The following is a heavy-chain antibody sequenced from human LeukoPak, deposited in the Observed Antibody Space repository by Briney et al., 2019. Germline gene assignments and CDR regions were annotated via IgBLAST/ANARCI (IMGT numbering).Heavy chain of an antibody. J-gene: IGHJ3*02. Sequence: SETLSLTCTVSGGSISSSSYYWGWIRQPPGKGLEWIGSIYYSGSTYYNPSLKSRVTISVDTSKNQFSLKLSSVTAADTAVYYCARYPYCSSTSCYLPRDAFDIWGQGTMVTVSS. D-gene: IGHD2-2*01. CDR3: ARYPYCSSTSCYLPRDAFDI. V-gene: IGHV4-39*01. CDR2: IYYSGST. CDR1: GGSISSSSYY.